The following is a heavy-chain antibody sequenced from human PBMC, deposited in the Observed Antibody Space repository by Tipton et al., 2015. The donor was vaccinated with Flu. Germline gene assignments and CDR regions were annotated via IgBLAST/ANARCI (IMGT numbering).Heavy chain of an antibody. Sequence: LRLSCTVSGDSMSNGGYYWGWIRQPPGKGLEWIGSIYYSGNTYYNPSLKSRVTISVDTSKNQFSLKLSSVTAADTAVYYCARDGFITMVVVVTPGAFDIWGQGTMVTVSS. J-gene: IGHJ3*02. CDR3: ARDGFITMVVVVTPGAFDI. D-gene: IGHD3-22*01. CDR1: GDSMSNGGYY. V-gene: IGHV4-39*07. CDR2: IYYSGNT.